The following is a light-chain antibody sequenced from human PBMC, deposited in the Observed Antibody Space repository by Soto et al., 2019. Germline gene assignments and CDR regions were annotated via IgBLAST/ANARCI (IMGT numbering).Light chain of an antibody. J-gene: IGKJ1*01. CDR2: DAS. V-gene: IGKV3-11*01. CDR3: QQRSNWPPWT. CDR1: QSVSSY. Sequence: EIVLTQSPATLSLSPGERATLSCRASQSVSSYLAWYQQTPGQAPRLLIYDASNRATGIPARFSGSGSGTDFTLTISSLEPEDFAVYYCQQRSNWPPWTFGRGTKVEIK.